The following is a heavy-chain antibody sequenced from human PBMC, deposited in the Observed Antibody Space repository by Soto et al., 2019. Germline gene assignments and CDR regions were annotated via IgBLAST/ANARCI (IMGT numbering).Heavy chain of an antibody. Sequence: GAAVKVSCKASGAPFGRFAISWVRQAPGQGLESMVGIIPIFGTANYAQKFQGRVTITADESTSTAYMELSSLRSEDTAVYYCARVRRFLEWLDTRLHYYYGMDVWGQGTTVTVSS. CDR3: ARVRRFLEWLDTRLHYYYGMDV. D-gene: IGHD3-3*01. CDR2: IIPIFGTA. V-gene: IGHV1-69*13. J-gene: IGHJ6*02. CDR1: GAPFGRFA.